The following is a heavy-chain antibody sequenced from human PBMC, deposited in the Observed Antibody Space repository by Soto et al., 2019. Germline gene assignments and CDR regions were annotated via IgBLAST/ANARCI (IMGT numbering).Heavy chain of an antibody. V-gene: IGHV1-3*01. CDR2: INAGNGNT. CDR3: ARYELGMGYGGYDRRDSSYYGMDV. CDR1: GHTFTSYA. D-gene: IGHD5-12*01. Sequence: ASVKVSCKASGHTFTSYAIHWVRHAPGQRLEWMGWINAGNGNTKYSQKFQGIVTITRDTSASTAYMELSSLRSEDTAVYYCARYELGMGYGGYDRRDSSYYGMDVWGQGNTVTVSS. J-gene: IGHJ6*02.